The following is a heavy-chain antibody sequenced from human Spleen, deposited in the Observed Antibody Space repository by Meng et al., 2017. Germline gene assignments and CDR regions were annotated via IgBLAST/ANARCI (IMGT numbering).Heavy chain of an antibody. Sequence: QVQLQESGPGLVKPSGTLSLTCAVSGGSISSSNWWNWVRQSPGKGLEWIGEIYHSGSTNYNPSLESRVTISVDTSKNQFSLKLSSVTAADTAVYYCASSMTTVTAEIDYWGQGTLVTVSS. CDR3: ASSMTTVTAEIDY. CDR2: IYHSGST. D-gene: IGHD4-17*01. V-gene: IGHV4-4*02. J-gene: IGHJ4*02. CDR1: GGSISSSNW.